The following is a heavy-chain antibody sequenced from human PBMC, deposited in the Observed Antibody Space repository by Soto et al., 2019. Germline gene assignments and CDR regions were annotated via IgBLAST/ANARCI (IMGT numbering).Heavy chain of an antibody. J-gene: IGHJ3*02. D-gene: IGHD6-19*01. CDR2: ISAYNGNT. CDR3: ARGLVEQRLSASDAFDI. Sequence: ASVKVCCKASGYTFTSYGISWVRQAPGQGLEWMGWISAYNGNTNYAQKLQGRVTMTTNTSTSTAYMELRSLRSEDTAVYYCARGLVEQRLSASDAFDIWGQGTVVTVSS. V-gene: IGHV1-18*01. CDR1: GYTFTSYG.